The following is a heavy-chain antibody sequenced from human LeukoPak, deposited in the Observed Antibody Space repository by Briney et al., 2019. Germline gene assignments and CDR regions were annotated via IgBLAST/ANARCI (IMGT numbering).Heavy chain of an antibody. CDR2: ISGSASST. CDR1: GFTFSRYA. D-gene: IGHD1-1*01. CDR3: VRADDNREFDY. J-gene: IGHJ4*02. V-gene: IGHV3-23*01. Sequence: PGGSLRLSCAASGFTFSRYAMSWVRQAPGKGPEWVSTISGSASSTYYADSVRGRFTISRDNSKNTLYVQMNSLRAEDTAVYYCVRADDNREFDYWGQGTLVTVSS.